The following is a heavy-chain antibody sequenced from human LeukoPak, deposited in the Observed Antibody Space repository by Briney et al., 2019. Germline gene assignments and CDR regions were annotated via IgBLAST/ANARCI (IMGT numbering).Heavy chain of an antibody. CDR2: ISDSSSLT. CDR1: GFTFSSFG. D-gene: IGHD4/OR15-4a*01. J-gene: IGHJ4*02. Sequence: GGSLRLSRAASGFTFSSFGMNWVRQAPGKGLEWVSYISDSSSLTDYADSVKGRFTISRDNAKNSLSLQLNSLRDEDTAVYYCARDRLGLYYFDYWGQGTLVTVSS. CDR3: ARDRLGLYYFDY. V-gene: IGHV3-48*02.